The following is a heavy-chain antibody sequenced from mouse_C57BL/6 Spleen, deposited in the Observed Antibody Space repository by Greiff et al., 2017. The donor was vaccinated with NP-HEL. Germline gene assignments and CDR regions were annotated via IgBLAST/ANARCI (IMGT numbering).Heavy chain of an antibody. CDR2: ISSGGSYT. J-gene: IGHJ4*01. CDR3: ASLYYDYDDYAMDY. D-gene: IGHD2-4*01. Sequence: DVKLVESGGDLVKPGGSLKLSCAASGFTFSSYGMSWVRQTPDKRLEWVATISSGGSYTYYPDSVKGRFTISRDNAKNTLYLQMSSLKSEDTAMYYCASLYYDYDDYAMDYWGQGTSVTVSS. CDR1: GFTFSSYG. V-gene: IGHV5-6*02.